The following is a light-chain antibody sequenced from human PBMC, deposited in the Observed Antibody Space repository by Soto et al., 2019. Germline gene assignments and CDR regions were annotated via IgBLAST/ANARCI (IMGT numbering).Light chain of an antibody. CDR3: QQYYNSPFT. CDR2: WAS. V-gene: IGKV4-1*01. J-gene: IGKJ3*01. CDR1: QSILYSSNNNNY. Sequence: DIVMTQSPDSLTVSLGERATINCKSSQSILYSSNNNNYLAWYQQKPGQPPTLLIYWASTRESGVPDRFSGSGSGTDFTLTSSSLQAEDVAVYYCQQYYNSPFTFGPGTKVAI.